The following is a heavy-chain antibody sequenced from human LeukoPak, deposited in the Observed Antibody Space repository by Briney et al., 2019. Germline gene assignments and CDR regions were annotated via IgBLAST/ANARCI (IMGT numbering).Heavy chain of an antibody. CDR3: AKAGFEDFDWREWGLDY. D-gene: IGHD3-9*01. J-gene: IGHJ4*02. CDR1: GFTFSSYA. V-gene: IGHV3-23*01. Sequence: RSGGSLRLSCAASGFTFSSYAMSWVRQAPGKGLEWVSAISGSGGSTYYADSVKGRFTISRDNSKNTLYLQMNSLRAVDTAVYYCAKAGFEDFDWREWGLDYWGQGTLVTVSS. CDR2: ISGSGGST.